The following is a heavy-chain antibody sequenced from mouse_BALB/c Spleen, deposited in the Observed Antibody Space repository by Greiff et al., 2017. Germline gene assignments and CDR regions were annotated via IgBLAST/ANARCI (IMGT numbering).Heavy chain of an antibody. CDR1: GFSLTSYG. V-gene: IGHV2-2*02. J-gene: IGHJ3*01. Sequence: VKLMESGPGLVQPSQSLSITCTVSGFSLTSYGVHWVRQSPGKGLEWLGVIWSGGSTDYNAAFISRLSISKDNSKSQVFFKMNSLQANDTAIYYCARSGLRYSPARFAYWGQGTLVTVSA. CDR2: IWSGGST. CDR3: ARSGLRYSPARFAY. D-gene: IGHD1-1*01.